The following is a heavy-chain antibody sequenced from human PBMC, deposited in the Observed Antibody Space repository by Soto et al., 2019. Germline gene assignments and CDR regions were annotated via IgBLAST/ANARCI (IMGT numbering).Heavy chain of an antibody. Sequence: SVKVSCKASGGTFSSYAISWVRQAPGQGLEWMGGIIPIFGTANYAQKFQGRVTITADKSISTAYLQWSSLKASDTAMYYCARLRSITGTTVYYYYGMDVWGQGTTVTVSS. CDR2: IIPIFGTA. CDR1: GGTFSSYA. D-gene: IGHD1-20*01. J-gene: IGHJ6*02. V-gene: IGHV1-69*06. CDR3: ARLRSITGTTVYYYYGMDV.